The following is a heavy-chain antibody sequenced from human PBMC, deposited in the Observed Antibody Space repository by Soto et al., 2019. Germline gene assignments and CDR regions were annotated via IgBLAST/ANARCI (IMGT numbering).Heavy chain of an antibody. V-gene: IGHV3-23*01. D-gene: IGHD1-26*01. Sequence: GGSLRLSCAASGFIFENFGMSWVRQAPGKGLEWISSISGSGFKKYYADSVKGRFTISRDNSKSTVYLELNNLSAEDTVVYHCAKNQGVELVPLATVDWFDPWGQGSVVTVSS. CDR2: ISGSGFKK. CDR3: AKNQGVELVPLATVDWFDP. J-gene: IGHJ5*02. CDR1: GFIFENFG.